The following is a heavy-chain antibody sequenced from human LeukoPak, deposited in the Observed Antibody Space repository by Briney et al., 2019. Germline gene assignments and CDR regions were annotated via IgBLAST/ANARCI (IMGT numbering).Heavy chain of an antibody. CDR3: ARHPAPGIAAAGRYAFDY. CDR2: IYYSGST. D-gene: IGHD6-13*01. Sequence: SQTLSLTRTVSDGSIGSSSYYWGWIRQPPGKGLEWIGRIYYSGSTYYNPSLKSRVTLSVDTSKNQCSLSLSSVTAADTAIYYCARHPAPGIAAAGRYAFDYWGQGTLVTVSS. V-gene: IGHV4-39*01. CDR1: DGSIGSSSYY. J-gene: IGHJ4*02.